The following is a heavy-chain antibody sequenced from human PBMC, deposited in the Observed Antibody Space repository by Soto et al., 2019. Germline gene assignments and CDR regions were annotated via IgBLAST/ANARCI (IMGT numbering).Heavy chain of an antibody. CDR1: GFTFSSYA. J-gene: IGHJ4*02. V-gene: IGHV3-23*01. D-gene: IGHD6-19*01. CDR3: AKQQWLVGVVDY. CDR2: ISGSGGST. Sequence: ELQLLESGGGLVQPGGSLRLSCAASGFTFSSYAMSWVRQAPGKGLEWVSAISGSGGSTYYADSVKGRFTISRDNSKNTLYLQMNSLRAEDTAVSYCAKQQWLVGVVDYWGQGTLVTVSS.